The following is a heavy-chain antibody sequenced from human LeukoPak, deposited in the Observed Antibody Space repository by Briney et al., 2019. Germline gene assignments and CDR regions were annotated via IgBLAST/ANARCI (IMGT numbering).Heavy chain of an antibody. CDR2: ISGSDSST. Sequence: PGGSLRLSCAASGLTFSSSAMSWVRQAPGKGLEWVSTISGSDSSTHYADSVKGRFTISRDNSKNTLYLQMNSLRADDTAVYYCAKSGYNRSDYWGQGTLVTVSS. J-gene: IGHJ4*02. D-gene: IGHD5-24*01. CDR1: GLTFSSSA. CDR3: AKSGYNRSDY. V-gene: IGHV3-23*01.